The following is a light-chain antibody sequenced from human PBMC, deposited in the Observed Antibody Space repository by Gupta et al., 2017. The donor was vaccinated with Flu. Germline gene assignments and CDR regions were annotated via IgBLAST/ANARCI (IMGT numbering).Light chain of an antibody. Sequence: SYVLTQPPSVSVAPGQTATIPCGGNNIGSKSVHWFQQKPGQAPVMVVYDDNKRPSGIPERFSGSNSGNTATLTISRVEAGDEADYYCQVWDSSSDHWVFGGGTKLTVI. J-gene: IGLJ3*02. CDR3: QVWDSSSDHWV. V-gene: IGLV3-21*02. CDR2: DDN. CDR1: NIGSKS.